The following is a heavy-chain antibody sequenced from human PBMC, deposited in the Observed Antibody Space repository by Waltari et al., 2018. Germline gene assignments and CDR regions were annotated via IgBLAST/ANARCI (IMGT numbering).Heavy chain of an antibody. Sequence: QVQLVQSGAEVKKPGSSVKVSCKASGGTFSSYAISWVRQAPGQGLEGRGGIIPIFGTATYAQKFQGRVRITADESTSTAYMELSSLRSEDTAVYYCARDDYGDYTFDYWGQGTLVTVSS. D-gene: IGHD4-17*01. CDR3: ARDDYGDYTFDY. V-gene: IGHV1-69*13. CDR1: GGTFSSYA. CDR2: IIPIFGTA. J-gene: IGHJ4*02.